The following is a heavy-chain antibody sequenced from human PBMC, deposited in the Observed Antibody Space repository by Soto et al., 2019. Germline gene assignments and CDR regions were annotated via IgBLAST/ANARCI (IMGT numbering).Heavy chain of an antibody. CDR1: GGSFSGYY. Sequence: QVQLQQWGAGLLKPSETLSLTCAVYGGSFSGYYWSWIRQPPGKGLEWIGEINHSGSTNYNPSLKSRVTISVDTSKNRFSLKLSFVTAADTAVYYCARTGQDIVVVVAATATYAFDIWVQGTMVTVSS. D-gene: IGHD2-15*01. J-gene: IGHJ3*02. V-gene: IGHV4-34*01. CDR2: INHSGST. CDR3: ARTGQDIVVVVAATATYAFDI.